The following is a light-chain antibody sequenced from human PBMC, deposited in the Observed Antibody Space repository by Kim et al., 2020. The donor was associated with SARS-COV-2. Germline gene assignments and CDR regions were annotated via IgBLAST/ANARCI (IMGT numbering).Light chain of an antibody. CDR2: EVS. Sequence: QSALTQPPSASGSPGQSVTISCTGTSSDVGGYSHVSWYQQHPGIAPKLMIYEVSKRPSGVPDRFSGSKSGNTASLTVSGLQVEDEADYYCYAYAGSNVGVFGGGTQLTVL. J-gene: IGLJ2*01. CDR3: YAYAGSNVGV. CDR1: SSDVGGYSH. V-gene: IGLV2-8*01.